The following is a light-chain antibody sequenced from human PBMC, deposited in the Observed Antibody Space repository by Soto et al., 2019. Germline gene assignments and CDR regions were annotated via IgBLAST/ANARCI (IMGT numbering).Light chain of an antibody. Sequence: DIQMTQSPSSLSASVGDRVTITCQASQAIGKYLNWYQHEPGKAPKLLIYEASNLETGVPSRFSGSGSGTDFILTISSLQPEDIDTYYCKKNDNLPITFGQGTRLEI. CDR2: EAS. CDR1: QAIGKY. J-gene: IGKJ5*01. CDR3: KKNDNLPIT. V-gene: IGKV1-33*01.